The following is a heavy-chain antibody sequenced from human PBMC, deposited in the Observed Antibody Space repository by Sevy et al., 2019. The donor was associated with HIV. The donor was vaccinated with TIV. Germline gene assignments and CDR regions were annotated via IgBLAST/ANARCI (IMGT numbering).Heavy chain of an antibody. D-gene: IGHD6-13*01. V-gene: IGHV3-23*01. CDR1: GFTFSSYA. J-gene: IGHJ6*02. CDR2: IGGSADYT. CDR3: AKDSLAAAGSYYYYYYYGMDV. Sequence: GGSLRLSCVTSGFTFSSYAMSWVRQTPGKGLEWVSAIGGSADYTYYADSVKGRFTISRDNSKNTLYLQMNGLRAEDTAVYYCAKDSLAAAGSYYYYYYYGMDVWGQGTTVTVSS.